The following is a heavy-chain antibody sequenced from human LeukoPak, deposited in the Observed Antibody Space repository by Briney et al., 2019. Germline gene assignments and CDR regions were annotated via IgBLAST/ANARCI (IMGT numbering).Heavy chain of an antibody. CDR2: INSNGATK. Sequence: GGSLRLSCAASGFSFSTHGIYWVRQAPGMGLEYVSTINSNGATKIYADSVEGRFTISRDNSKNTLYLQMNSLRAEDTAVYYCASGSGWYRIDYWGQGTLVTVSS. D-gene: IGHD6-19*01. V-gene: IGHV3-64*02. CDR3: ASGSGWYRIDY. J-gene: IGHJ4*02. CDR1: GFSFSTHG.